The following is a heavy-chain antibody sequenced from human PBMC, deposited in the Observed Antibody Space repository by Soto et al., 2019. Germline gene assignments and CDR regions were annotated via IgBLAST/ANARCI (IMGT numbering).Heavy chain of an antibody. CDR1: GFTFSNAW. CDR3: TTGVAVAGMAY. D-gene: IGHD6-19*01. V-gene: IGHV3-15*01. CDR2: IKSKTDGGTT. J-gene: IGHJ4*02. Sequence: EVQLVESGGGLVKPGGSLRLSCAASGFTFSNAWMSWVRQAPGKGLEWVGRIKSKTDGGTTDYAAPVKGRFTISRDDSNNTLYLQMNSLKTEDTAVYYCTTGVAVAGMAYWGQGTLVTVSS.